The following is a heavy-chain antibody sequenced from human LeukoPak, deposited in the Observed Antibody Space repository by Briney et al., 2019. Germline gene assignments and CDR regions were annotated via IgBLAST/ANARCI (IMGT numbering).Heavy chain of an antibody. D-gene: IGHD3-22*01. CDR3: ARVITMTNHAFDI. CDR2: IYYSGSA. V-gene: IGHV4-39*07. Sequence: SETLSLTCTVSGGSINSTTSYWGRIRQPPGKGLEWIGSIYYSGSAYYNSSLKSRVTMSVDTSKNQFSLKLSSVTAADTAVYYCARVITMTNHAFDIWGQGTMVTVSS. J-gene: IGHJ3*02. CDR1: GGSINSTTSY.